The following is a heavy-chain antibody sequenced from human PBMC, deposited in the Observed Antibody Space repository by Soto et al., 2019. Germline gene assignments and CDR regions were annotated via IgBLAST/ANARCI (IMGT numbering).Heavy chain of an antibody. J-gene: IGHJ4*02. CDR3: AKDLKVAAAGYFFDH. Sequence: SCAASGFIFSNYGMHWVRQAPGKGLEWVSVIANDGGDKEYANSVKGRFTISRENAKNTMYLQMNSLRAEDTAVYYCAKDLKVAAAGYFFDHWGQGTLVTVSS. CDR1: GFIFSNYG. D-gene: IGHD6-13*01. CDR2: IANDGGDK. V-gene: IGHV3-30*18.